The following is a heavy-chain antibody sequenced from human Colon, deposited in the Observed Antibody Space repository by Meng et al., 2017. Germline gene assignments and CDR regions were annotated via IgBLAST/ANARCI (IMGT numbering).Heavy chain of an antibody. CDR1: GCDFSTYG. V-gene: IGHV3-33*06. CDR3: VKSGTWDD. CDR2: IWYDGSKK. J-gene: IGHJ4*02. Sequence: QVQLVESGGGVVQPGKSLRVSCATSGCDFSTYGCPWVRPAPGKGLEWVAVIWYDGSKKFYSDSVKGRFTISRDDSKSMVFLQMNSLRVEDTATYYCVKSGTWDDWGQGTLVTVSS.